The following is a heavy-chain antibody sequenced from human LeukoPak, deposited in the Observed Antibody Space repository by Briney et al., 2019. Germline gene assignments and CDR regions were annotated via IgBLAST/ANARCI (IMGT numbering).Heavy chain of an antibody. CDR3: ARDSYYDSSGYYLYDAFDI. CDR2: IYTSGST. J-gene: IGHJ3*02. CDR1: GGSISSYY. Sequence: SETLSLTCTVSGGSISSYYWSWIRQPAGKGLEWIGRIYTSGSTNYNPSLKSRVTMSVDTSKNQFSPKLSSVTAADTAVYYCARDSYYDSSGYYLYDAFDIWGQGTMVTVSS. V-gene: IGHV4-4*07. D-gene: IGHD3-22*01.